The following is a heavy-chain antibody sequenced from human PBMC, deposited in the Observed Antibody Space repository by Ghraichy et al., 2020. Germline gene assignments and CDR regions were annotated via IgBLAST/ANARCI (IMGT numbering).Heavy chain of an antibody. CDR2: IKQDGSEK. CDR1: GFTFSSYW. Sequence: GGSLRLSCAASGFTFSSYWMSWVRQAPGKGLEWVANIKQDGSEKYYVDSVKGRFTISRDNAKNSLYLQMNSLRAEDTAVYYCAREDSGYDLYYYYYGMDVWGQGTTVTVSS. V-gene: IGHV3-7*01. CDR3: AREDSGYDLYYYYYGMDV. J-gene: IGHJ6*02. D-gene: IGHD5-12*01.